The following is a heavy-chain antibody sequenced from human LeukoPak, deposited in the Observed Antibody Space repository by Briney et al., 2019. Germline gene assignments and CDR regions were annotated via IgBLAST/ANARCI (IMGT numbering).Heavy chain of an antibody. Sequence: SETLSLACAVYGGSFSGYYWSWIRQPPGKGLEWIGEINHSGSTNYNPSLKRRVTISVDTSKNQFSLKLSSVTAADTAVYYCARRRWFSSGYYFDYWGQGTLVTASS. D-gene: IGHD3-22*01. V-gene: IGHV4-34*01. CDR3: ARRRWFSSGYYFDY. CDR1: GGSFSGYY. J-gene: IGHJ4*02. CDR2: INHSGST.